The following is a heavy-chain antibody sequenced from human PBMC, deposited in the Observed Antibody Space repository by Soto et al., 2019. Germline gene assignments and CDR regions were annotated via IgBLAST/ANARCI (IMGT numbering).Heavy chain of an antibody. CDR2: IYYSGST. CDR1: GGSISSYY. V-gene: IGHV4-59*01. Sequence: SETLSLTCTVSGGSISSYYWSWIRQPPGKGLEWIGYIYYSGSTNYNPSLKSRVTISVDTSKNQFSLKLSSVTAADTAVYYCARSKDIVLVPASWGQGTLVTVSS. CDR3: ARSKDIVLVPAS. D-gene: IGHD2-2*01. J-gene: IGHJ1*01.